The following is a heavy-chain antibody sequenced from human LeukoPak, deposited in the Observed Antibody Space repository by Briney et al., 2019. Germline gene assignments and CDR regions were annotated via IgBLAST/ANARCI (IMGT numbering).Heavy chain of an antibody. CDR1: GDSISTSNSY. CDR3: ARWYYYDSSGYFDS. J-gene: IGHJ4*02. V-gene: IGHV4-39*07. Sequence: SETLSLTCTVSGDSISTSNSYWGWIRQPPGTGLEWIGSIYYSGNTYYNASLKSRVTISVDTSKNQFSLKLSSVTAADTAVYYCARWYYYDSSGYFDSWGQGTLVTVSS. D-gene: IGHD3-22*01. CDR2: IYYSGNT.